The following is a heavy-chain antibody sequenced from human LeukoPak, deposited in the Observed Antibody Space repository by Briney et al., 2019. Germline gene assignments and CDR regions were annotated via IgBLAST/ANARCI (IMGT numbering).Heavy chain of an antibody. Sequence: GESLKISCKGSGYTFTNYWIGWVRQMPGKGLEFMGIIYPGDSDTRYSPSFQGQVTISVDKSINTAYLQWSSLKASDTAMYYCARHGSGWYMPDYWGQGTLVTVSS. CDR2: IYPGDSDT. CDR3: ARHGSGWYMPDY. V-gene: IGHV5-51*01. D-gene: IGHD6-19*01. J-gene: IGHJ4*02. CDR1: GYTFTNYW.